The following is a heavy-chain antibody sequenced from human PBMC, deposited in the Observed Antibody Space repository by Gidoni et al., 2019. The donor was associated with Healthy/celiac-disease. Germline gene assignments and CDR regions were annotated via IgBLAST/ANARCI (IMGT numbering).Heavy chain of an antibody. J-gene: IGHJ4*02. V-gene: IGHV3-49*04. Sequence: EVQLVESGGGLVQPGRSLRLSCTASGFTFGDYAMSWVRQAPGKGLEWVGFIRSKAYGGTTEYAASVKGRFTISRDDSKSIAYLQMNSLKTEDTAVYYCTREDYYDSSGRLPLDYWGQGTLVTVSS. CDR1: GFTFGDYA. CDR3: TREDYYDSSGRLPLDY. D-gene: IGHD3-22*01. CDR2: IRSKAYGGTT.